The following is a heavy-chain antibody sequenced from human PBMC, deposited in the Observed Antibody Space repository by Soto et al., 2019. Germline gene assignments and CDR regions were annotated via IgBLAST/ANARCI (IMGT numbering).Heavy chain of an antibody. D-gene: IGHD2-8*01. Sequence: ASVKVSCQASGYTFTSYVINWVRQATGQGLEWMGWMNPDNGSTSYAQKFQGRVTMTKNTSTDTAYMEQSSLRSEDTAVYYCATAVGLMGSKTAFDIWGQGTKVTVSS. CDR1: GYTFTSYV. CDR3: ATAVGLMGSKTAFDI. CDR2: MNPDNGST. J-gene: IGHJ3*02. V-gene: IGHV1-8*01.